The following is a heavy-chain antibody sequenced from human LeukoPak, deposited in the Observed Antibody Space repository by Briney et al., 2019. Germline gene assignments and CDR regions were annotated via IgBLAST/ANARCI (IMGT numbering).Heavy chain of an antibody. V-gene: IGHV1-69*04. D-gene: IGHD5-24*01. Sequence: ASVKVSCKASGGTFSSYAISWVRQAPGQGLEWMGRIIPIFGIANYAQKFQGRVTITADKSTSTAHMELSSLRSEDTAVYYCAREPPTEEMATVHFDYWGQGTLVTVSS. CDR3: AREPPTEEMATVHFDY. J-gene: IGHJ4*02. CDR2: IIPIFGIA. CDR1: GGTFSSYA.